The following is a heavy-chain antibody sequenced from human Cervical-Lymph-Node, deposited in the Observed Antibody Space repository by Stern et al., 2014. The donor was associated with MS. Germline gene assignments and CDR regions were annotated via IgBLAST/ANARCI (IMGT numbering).Heavy chain of an antibody. CDR3: TRFLQSGWSDLFDS. V-gene: IGHV3-7*01. CDR2: IKRDGSET. CDR1: GSTFSTSW. D-gene: IGHD6-19*01. Sequence: EVQLVESGGGLVQPGGSQRLSCVASGSTFSTSWMSWGRQAPGKGLEWVAKIKRDGSETYYLDSVKGRFTISRDNAKSSLYLEMNSLIAEDTAVYYCTRFLQSGWSDLFDSWGRGTLVTVSS. J-gene: IGHJ5*01.